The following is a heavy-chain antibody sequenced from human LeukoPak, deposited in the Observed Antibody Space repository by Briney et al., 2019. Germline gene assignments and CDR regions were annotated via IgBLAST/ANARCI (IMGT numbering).Heavy chain of an antibody. J-gene: IGHJ4*02. CDR1: GGSFSDYY. D-gene: IGHD3-10*01. V-gene: IGHV4-34*01. CDR2: INHNGGI. CDR3: ARGFLAHFYGSGSHDY. Sequence: SETLSLTCAVYGGSFSDYYWAWIRQPPGKGLEWIGEINHNGGINYNPSLKSRVTLSLDTSMNHVSLRLTSVTAADTGVYYCARGFLAHFYGSGSHDYWGQGTLVSVSS.